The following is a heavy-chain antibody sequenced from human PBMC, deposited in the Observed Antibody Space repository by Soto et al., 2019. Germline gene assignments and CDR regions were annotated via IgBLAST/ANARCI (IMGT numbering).Heavy chain of an antibody. D-gene: IGHD5-18*01. Sequence: GGSLRLSCVASGFTFSHYWMHWVRQAPGKGLVWVSRIYSDGSGTMYAGSVKGRFTISRDNAKSTLYLQMNSLRAEDTAVYYCATLNSFGSDYWGRGTLVTVSS. CDR2: IYSDGSGT. V-gene: IGHV3-74*03. CDR3: ATLNSFGSDY. CDR1: GFTFSHYW. J-gene: IGHJ4*02.